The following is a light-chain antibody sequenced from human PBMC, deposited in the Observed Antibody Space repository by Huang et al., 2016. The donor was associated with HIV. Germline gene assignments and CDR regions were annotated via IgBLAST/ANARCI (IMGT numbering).Light chain of an antibody. V-gene: IGKV3-11*01. CDR3: QQRSNWPLT. CDR2: DTS. Sequence: EIVLTQSPATLSLSPGERATLSCRASQSVSSYLAWYQQKPGQAPRRLIYDTSNRATGIPTRFSGSGSGTDFTRTISSLEPEDFAVYYCQQRSNWPLTFGGGTKVEIK. J-gene: IGKJ4*01. CDR1: QSVSSY.